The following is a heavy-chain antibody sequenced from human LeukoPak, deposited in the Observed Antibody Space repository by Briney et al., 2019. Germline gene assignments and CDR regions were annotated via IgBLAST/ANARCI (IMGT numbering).Heavy chain of an antibody. CDR2: INHSGST. J-gene: IGHJ4*02. V-gene: IGHV4-34*01. CDR3: ARGRRLMVRGWFDY. Sequence: SETLSLTCAVYGGSFSGYYWSWIRQPPGKGLEWIGEINHSGSTNYNPSLKSRVTISVDTSKNQFCLKLSSVTAADTAVYYCARGRRLMVRGWFDYWGQGTLVTVSS. CDR1: GGSFSGYY. D-gene: IGHD3-10*01.